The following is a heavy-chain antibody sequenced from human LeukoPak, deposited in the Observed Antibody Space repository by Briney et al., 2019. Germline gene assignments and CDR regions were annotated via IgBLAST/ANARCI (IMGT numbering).Heavy chain of an antibody. CDR2: IYYSGST. J-gene: IGHJ4*02. V-gene: IGHV4-59*11. Sequence: PSETLSLTCTVSGGSISSPYRSWIPQPPGKGLEWIGYIYYSGSTNYNPSLKSRVTISVDTSKNQFSLKLSSVTAADTAVYYCARGPYDSSGYYYFDYWGQGTLVTVSS. D-gene: IGHD3-22*01. CDR1: GGSISSPY. CDR3: ARGPYDSSGYYYFDY.